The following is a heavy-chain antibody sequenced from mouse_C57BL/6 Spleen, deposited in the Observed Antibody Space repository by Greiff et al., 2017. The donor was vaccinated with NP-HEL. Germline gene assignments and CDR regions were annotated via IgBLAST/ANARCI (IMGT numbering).Heavy chain of an antibody. CDR2: IDPSDSYT. CDR3: ARGGLGYFDY. D-gene: IGHD3-1*01. J-gene: IGHJ2*01. CDR1: GYTFTSYW. Sequence: QVQLQQPGAELVKPGASVKLSCKASGYTFTSYWMQWVKQRPGQGLEWIGEIDPSDSYTNYNQKFKGKATLTVDTSSSTAYMRLSSLTSEDSAVYYCARGGLGYFDYWGQGTTLTVSS. V-gene: IGHV1-50*01.